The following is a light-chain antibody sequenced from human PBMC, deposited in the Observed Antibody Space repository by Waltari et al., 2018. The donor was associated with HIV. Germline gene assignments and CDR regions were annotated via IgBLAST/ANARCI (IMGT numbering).Light chain of an antibody. CDR3: NSYVAADTRI. CDR2: DVT. J-gene: IGLJ1*01. Sequence: QSALTQPASVSGSPGQSITITCTGTSSDVGSYKSVSWYQQHPDKAPKLIIYDVTNRPSGVSNRFSGSKSDNTASLTISGLQADDEADYFCNSYVAADTRIFGPGTKVTVL. V-gene: IGLV2-14*01. CDR1: SSDVGSYKS.